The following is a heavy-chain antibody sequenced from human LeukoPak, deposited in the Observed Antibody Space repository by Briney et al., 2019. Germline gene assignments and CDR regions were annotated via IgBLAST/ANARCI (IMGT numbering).Heavy chain of an antibody. J-gene: IGHJ6*02. Sequence: GGSLRLSCTASGFTFGDYAMSWFRQAPGKGLEWVGFIRSKAYGGTREYAASVKGRFTISRDNSKNTLYLQMNSLRAEDTAVYYCARGQAATYYYYGMDVWGQGTTVTVSS. CDR1: GFTFGDYA. CDR3: ARGQAATYYYYGMDV. V-gene: IGHV3-49*03. D-gene: IGHD2-15*01. CDR2: IRSKAYGGTR.